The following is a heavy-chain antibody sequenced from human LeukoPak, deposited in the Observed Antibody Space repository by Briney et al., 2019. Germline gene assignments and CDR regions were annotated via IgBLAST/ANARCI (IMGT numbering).Heavy chain of an antibody. CDR3: ARWAEVVPAAIPDGSDYYYGMDV. CDR2: ISAYNGNT. J-gene: IGHJ6*02. D-gene: IGHD2-2*01. Sequence: EASVKVSCKASGYTFTSYGIRWVRQAPGQGLEWMGWISAYNGNTNYAQKLQGRVTMTTDTSTSTAYMELRSLRSDDTAVYYCARWAEVVPAAIPDGSDYYYGMDVWGQGTTVTVSS. V-gene: IGHV1-18*01. CDR1: GYTFTSYG.